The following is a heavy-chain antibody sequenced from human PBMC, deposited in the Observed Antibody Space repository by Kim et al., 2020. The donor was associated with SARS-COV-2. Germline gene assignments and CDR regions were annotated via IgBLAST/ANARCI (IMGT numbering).Heavy chain of an antibody. D-gene: IGHD4-17*01. J-gene: IGHJ4*02. CDR3: ARIYGDYYSFYFDL. CDR1: GFSFSSYS. V-gene: IGHV3-21*01. CDR2: ISGKSNYI. Sequence: GGCLRLSCAASGFSFSSYSMSWVRQAPGKGLEWVSSISGKSNYIYYSGSVRGRFTISRDNARNSLYMQMDSLRAEDTGTYFCARIYGDYYSFYFDLWGRGTRVTVSS.